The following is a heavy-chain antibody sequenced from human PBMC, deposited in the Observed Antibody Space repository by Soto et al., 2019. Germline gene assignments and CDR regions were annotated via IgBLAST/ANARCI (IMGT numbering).Heavy chain of an antibody. CDR1: GGSVSSGSYY. CDR3: ARDSLATDY. CDR2: IYYSGST. Sequence: SETLSLTCTVSGGSVSSGSYYWSWIRQPPGKGPEWIGYIYYSGSTNYNPSLKSRVTISVDTSKNQFSLKLSSVTAADTAVYYCARDSLATDYWGQGTLVTVSS. V-gene: IGHV4-61*01. D-gene: IGHD5-12*01. J-gene: IGHJ4*02.